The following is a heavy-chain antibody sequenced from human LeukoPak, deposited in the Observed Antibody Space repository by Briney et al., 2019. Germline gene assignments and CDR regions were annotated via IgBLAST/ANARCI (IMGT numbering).Heavy chain of an antibody. V-gene: IGHV3-23*01. J-gene: IGHJ6*02. D-gene: IGHD6-19*01. CDR2: ISAGGAGT. CDR3: VKGYSSGWKREYYGMDV. CDR1: GFTFITYA. Sequence: GGSLRLSCAASGFTFITYAMTWVRQAPGKGLDWVSTISAGGAGTYYADSVKGRFTISRDNSKNTLYLQMNSLGAEDTALYYCVKGYSSGWKREYYGMDVWGQGTTVTVSS.